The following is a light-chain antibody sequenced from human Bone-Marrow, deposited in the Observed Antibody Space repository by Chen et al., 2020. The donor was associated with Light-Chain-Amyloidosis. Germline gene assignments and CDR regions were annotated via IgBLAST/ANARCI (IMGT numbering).Light chain of an antibody. CDR1: SSDVGGDNH. Sequence: QSALTHPASVSGSPGQSITISCTGTSSDVGGDNHVSGYQQHPDKAPKLMIYEVTNRPSWVPDRFSGSKSDNTASLTISGLQTEDEADYFCSSYTITNTLVFGSGTRVTVL. V-gene: IGLV2-14*01. J-gene: IGLJ1*01. CDR3: SSYTITNTLV. CDR2: EVT.